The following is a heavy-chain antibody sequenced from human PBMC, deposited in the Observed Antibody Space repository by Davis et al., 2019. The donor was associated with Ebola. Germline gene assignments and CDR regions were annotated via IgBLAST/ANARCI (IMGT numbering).Heavy chain of an antibody. CDR2: ISAYNGNT. CDR1: GYTFTRYG. Sequence: AASVKVSCKASGYTFTRYGISWVRQAPGQGLEWMGWISAYNGNTNYAQNLQGRVTMTTDTSTSTAYMEARSLGYDDTAVYYCARAVTMVLPSGWFDPWGQGTLVTVSS. J-gene: IGHJ5*02. V-gene: IGHV1-18*01. CDR3: ARAVTMVLPSGWFDP. D-gene: IGHD3-10*01.